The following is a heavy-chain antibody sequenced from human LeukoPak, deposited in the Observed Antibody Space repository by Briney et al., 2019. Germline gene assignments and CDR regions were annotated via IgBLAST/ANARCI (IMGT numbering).Heavy chain of an antibody. CDR2: INPNSGGT. J-gene: IGHJ5*02. CDR3: ARAEDIVLVPAADNWFDP. CDR1: GYTFTGYY. D-gene: IGHD2-2*01. Sequence: ASVKVSFKASGYTFTGYYMHWVRQAPGQGLEWMGWINPNSGGTKYAQKFQGRVTMTRDTSISTAYMELSRLRSDDTAVYYCARAEDIVLVPAADNWFDPWGQGTLVTVSS. V-gene: IGHV1-2*02.